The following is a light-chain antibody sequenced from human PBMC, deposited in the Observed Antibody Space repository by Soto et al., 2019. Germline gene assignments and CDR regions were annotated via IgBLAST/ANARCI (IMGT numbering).Light chain of an antibody. CDR1: QRVSRN. CDR3: QHFGGTTFT. J-gene: IGKJ5*01. V-gene: IGKV3-15*01. CDR2: DAS. Sequence: EIVMTQSPATLSVSPGERATLSCRASQRVSRNLAWYQQKPGQAPRLLIYDASTRATGIPDRFSGSGSETEFTLTISSLQSEDYAIYYCQHFGGTTFTFGQGTRLEIK.